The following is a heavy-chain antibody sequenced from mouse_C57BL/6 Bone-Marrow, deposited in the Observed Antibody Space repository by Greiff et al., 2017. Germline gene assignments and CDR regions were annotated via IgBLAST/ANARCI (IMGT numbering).Heavy chain of an antibody. D-gene: IGHD1-1*01. CDR3: ARWGTTVVATDY. CDR2: IYPGDGDT. CDR1: GYAFSSSW. J-gene: IGHJ2*01. V-gene: IGHV1-82*01. Sequence: VQLQQSGPELVKPGALVKISCKASGYAFSSSWMNWVKQRPGKGLEWIGRIYPGDGDTNYNGKFKGKATLTADKSSSTAYMQLSSLTSEDSAVYFCARWGTTVVATDYWGQGTTLTVSS.